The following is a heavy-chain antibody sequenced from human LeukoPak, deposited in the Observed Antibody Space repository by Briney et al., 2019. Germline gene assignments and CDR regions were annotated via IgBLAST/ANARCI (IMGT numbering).Heavy chain of an antibody. Sequence: PSETLSLTCTVSGDSINNYYWSWIRQPPGKGLEWIGYIYYIGTTKFNPSLKSRVTISLDTSKNQFSLKLSSVTAADTAVYYCARHDSSGPYNAFDVWGQGTMVTVSS. CDR2: IYYIGTT. D-gene: IGHD3-22*01. V-gene: IGHV4-59*08. CDR1: GDSINNYY. J-gene: IGHJ3*01. CDR3: ARHDSSGPYNAFDV.